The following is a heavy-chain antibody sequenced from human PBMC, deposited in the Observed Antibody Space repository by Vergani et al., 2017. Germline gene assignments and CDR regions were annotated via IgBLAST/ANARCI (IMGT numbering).Heavy chain of an antibody. CDR3: ARQKDYYMDV. CDR1: GAYVGSGGYY. J-gene: IGHJ6*03. V-gene: IGHV4-31*03. Sequence: QVQLQESGPGLVKASQTLSLTCCFSGAYVGSGGYYWGSVRQRPGMGLDWIGYTHYSGTISYNPSLESRLTSSLDTSENHVSLKLTSVTAADTAVNYCARQKDYYMDVWGKGATVTVS. CDR2: THYSGTI.